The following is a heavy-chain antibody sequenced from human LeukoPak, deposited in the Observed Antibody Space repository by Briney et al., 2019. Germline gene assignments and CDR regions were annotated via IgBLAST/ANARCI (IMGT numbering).Heavy chain of an antibody. CDR2: ISDNGGRT. V-gene: IGHV3-23*01. Sequence: GGSLRLSCAASGFTFSTYTMAWVRQAPGGGLEWVSGISDNGGRTYYADSVKGRFAISRDDSKSTLYLQMNSLRDDDTGVYYCARNLLGYWYFDLWGRGTLVTVSS. D-gene: IGHD1-7*01. J-gene: IGHJ2*01. CDR3: ARNLLGYWYFDL. CDR1: GFTFSTYT.